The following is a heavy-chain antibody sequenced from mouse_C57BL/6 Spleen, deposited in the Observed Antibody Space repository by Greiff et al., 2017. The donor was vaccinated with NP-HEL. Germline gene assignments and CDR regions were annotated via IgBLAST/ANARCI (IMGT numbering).Heavy chain of an antibody. CDR2: IDPNSGGT. Sequence: QVQLQQPGAELVKPGASVKLSCKASGYTFTSYWMHWVKQRPGRGLEWIGRIDPNSGGTKYNEKFKSKATLTVDKPSSTAYMQLSSLTSEDSAVYYCARSFITTVVATYFDYWGQGTTLTVSS. CDR1: GYTFTSYW. J-gene: IGHJ2*01. V-gene: IGHV1-72*01. D-gene: IGHD1-1*01. CDR3: ARSFITTVVATYFDY.